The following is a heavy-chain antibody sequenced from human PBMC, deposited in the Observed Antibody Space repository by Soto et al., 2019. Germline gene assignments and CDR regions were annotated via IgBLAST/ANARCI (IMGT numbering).Heavy chain of an antibody. CDR2: INAGNGNT. CDR1: GYTFTSYA. J-gene: IGHJ4*02. CDR3: ARDSGRDYYGSSGYYYSTPLDLDY. V-gene: IGHV1-3*01. Sequence: ASVKVSCKASGYTFTSYAMHWVRQAPGQRLEWMGWINAGNGNTKYSQKFQGRVAITRDTSASTAYMELSSLRSEDTAVYYCARDSGRDYYGSSGYYYSTPLDLDYWGQGTLVTVSS. D-gene: IGHD3-22*01.